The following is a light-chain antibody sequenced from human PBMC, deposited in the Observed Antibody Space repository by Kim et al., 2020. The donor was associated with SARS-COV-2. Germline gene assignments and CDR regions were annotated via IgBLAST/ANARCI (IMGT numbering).Light chain of an antibody. V-gene: IGLV1-47*01. J-gene: IGLJ3*02. CDR1: SSNIGSNF. CDR3: SAWDDSLGGQV. CDR2: RND. Sequence: QSVLTQPPSASGAPGQRVTISCSGISSNIGSNFVYWYQQLPGTAPKLLIYRNDQRPSGVPERFSGSKSGTSASLAISGLRSEDEADYYCSAWDDSLGGQVFGGGTQLTVL.